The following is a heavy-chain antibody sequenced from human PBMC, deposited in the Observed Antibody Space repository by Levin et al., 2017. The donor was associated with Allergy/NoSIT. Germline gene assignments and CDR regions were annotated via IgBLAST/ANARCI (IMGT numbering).Heavy chain of an antibody. CDR1: GFTFSNAW. D-gene: IGHD6-6*01. V-gene: IGHV3-15*01. CDR2: IKSKTDGGTT. CDR3: TTDTESIAARDDAFDS. Sequence: GESLKISCAASGFTFSNAWMSWVRQAPGKGLEWVGRIKSKTDGGTTDYAAPVKGRFTISRDDSKNTLYLQMNSLKTEDTAVYYCTTDTESIAARDDAFDSWGQGTMVTVSS. J-gene: IGHJ3*02.